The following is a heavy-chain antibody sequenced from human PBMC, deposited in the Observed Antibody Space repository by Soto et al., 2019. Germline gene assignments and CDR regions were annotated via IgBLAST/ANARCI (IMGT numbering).Heavy chain of an antibody. Sequence: GGSLRLSCAASGFTFSSYAMHWVRQAPGKGLEWVAVISYDGSNKYYADSVKGRFTISRDNSKNTLYLQMNSLRAEDTAVNYCARVLGDFWSHFDYWGQGTLVTVSS. CDR1: GFTFSSYA. V-gene: IGHV3-30-3*01. CDR2: ISYDGSNK. D-gene: IGHD3-3*01. J-gene: IGHJ4*02. CDR3: ARVLGDFWSHFDY.